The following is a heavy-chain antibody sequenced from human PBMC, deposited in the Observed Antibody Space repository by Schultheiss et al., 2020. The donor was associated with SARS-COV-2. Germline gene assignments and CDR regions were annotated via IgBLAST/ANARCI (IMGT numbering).Heavy chain of an antibody. D-gene: IGHD2-2*01. J-gene: IGHJ3*02. V-gene: IGHV3-48*04. CDR3: AKDTRPVVPAAMSAFDI. CDR1: GFTFSSYG. Sequence: GGSLRLSCAASGFTFSSYGMHWVRQAPGKGLEWVSYISSSGSTIYYADSVKGRFTISRDNAKNSLYLQMNSLRAEDTAVYYCAKDTRPVVPAAMSAFDIWGQGTMVTVSS. CDR2: ISSSGSTI.